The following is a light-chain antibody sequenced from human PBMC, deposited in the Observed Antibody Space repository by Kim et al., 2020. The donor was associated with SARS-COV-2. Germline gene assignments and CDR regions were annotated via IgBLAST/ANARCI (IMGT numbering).Light chain of an antibody. CDR3: QAWDSSTKGV. CDR2: QDD. V-gene: IGLV3-1*01. CDR1: KLGDKY. J-gene: IGLJ3*02. Sequence: VSQGQTTTITWSGDKLGDKYLSWYQQRPGQSPVLVIYQDDKRPSGIRERISGSNSGNTATLTISGTQATDEADYYCQAWDSSTKGVFGGGTQLTVL.